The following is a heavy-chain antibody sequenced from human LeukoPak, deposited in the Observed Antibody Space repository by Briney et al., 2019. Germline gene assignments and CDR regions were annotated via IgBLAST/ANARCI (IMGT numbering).Heavy chain of an antibody. V-gene: IGHV3-20*04. CDR1: GFTFDDYA. CDR3: ARVSDSSGYYPIDY. CDR2: IKWNGGST. Sequence: GGSLRLSCAASGFTFDDYAMSWVRQAPGKGLEWVSGIKWNGGSTGYADSVKGRSTISRDNAKNSLYLQMNSLRAEDTALYYCARVSDSSGYYPIDYWGQGTLVTVSS. D-gene: IGHD3-22*01. J-gene: IGHJ4*02.